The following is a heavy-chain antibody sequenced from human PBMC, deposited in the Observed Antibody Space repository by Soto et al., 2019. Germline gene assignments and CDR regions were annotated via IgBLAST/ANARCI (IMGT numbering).Heavy chain of an antibody. V-gene: IGHV1-18*01. CDR1: GYKFTTYG. CDR3: ARVYSGNFYYYSMDL. CDR2: ISAYNGDT. J-gene: IGHJ6*02. D-gene: IGHD1-26*01. Sequence: ASVKVSCKASGYKFTTYGISWVRQAPGQGLEWMGWISAYNGDTNYAQKVKGRVTMTKDTSTSTAYMELRGLRSDDTAIYYCARVYSGNFYYYSMDLWGQGTTVTV.